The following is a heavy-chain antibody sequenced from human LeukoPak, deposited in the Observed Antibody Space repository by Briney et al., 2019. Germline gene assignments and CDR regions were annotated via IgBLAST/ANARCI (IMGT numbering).Heavy chain of an antibody. V-gene: IGHV5-51*01. Sequence: GESLKISCKGSGYSFRSYWIGWVRQIPGKGLEGMGKIYPGESDTRYSPSFQGQVTISADKSISTAYLQWSSLKASDTAMYYCARQEQATATFDYWGQGTLVTVSS. D-gene: IGHD1-26*01. CDR2: IYPGESDT. CDR1: GYSFRSYW. CDR3: ARQEQATATFDY. J-gene: IGHJ4*02.